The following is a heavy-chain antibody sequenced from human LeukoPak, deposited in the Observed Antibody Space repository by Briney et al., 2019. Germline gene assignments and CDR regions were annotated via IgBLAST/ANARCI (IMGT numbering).Heavy chain of an antibody. V-gene: IGHV3-74*01. J-gene: IGHJ6*03. Sequence: GGSLRLSCAASGFTFSNYAMTWVRQAPGKGLVWVSRINSDGSSTSYADSVKGRFTISRDNAKNTLYLQMNSLRAEDTAVYYCARGTLGYCSGGSCPTYYYYYYMDVWGKGTTVTVSS. CDR3: ARGTLGYCSGGSCPTYYYYYYMDV. CDR1: GFTFSNYA. D-gene: IGHD2-15*01. CDR2: INSDGSST.